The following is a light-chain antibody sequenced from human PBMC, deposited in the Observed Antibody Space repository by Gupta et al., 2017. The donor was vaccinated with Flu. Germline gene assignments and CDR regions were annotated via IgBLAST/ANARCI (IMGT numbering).Light chain of an antibody. Sequence: QTVVTQEPSFSVSPGGTVTLTCGLSSGSVSTDYYPTWYQQTPGQPPRTLIYSKNTRSAGVPDRFSGSIPGNKAALTITGAQADEEGHYYCAVDVGSGVWVFGGGTKVTVL. CDR2: SKN. V-gene: IGLV8-61*01. J-gene: IGLJ3*02. CDR1: SGSVSTDYY. CDR3: AVDVGSGVWV.